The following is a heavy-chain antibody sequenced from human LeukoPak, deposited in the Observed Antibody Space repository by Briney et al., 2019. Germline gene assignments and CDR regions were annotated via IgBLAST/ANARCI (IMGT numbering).Heavy chain of an antibody. J-gene: IGHJ4*02. V-gene: IGHV3-23*01. CDR2: ISGGVGTT. CDR3: AKDSGPYTSGYYGH. Sequence: GGSLRLSRVASGFTLSSYAMSWVRQAPGERLEGVSAISGGVGTTYYADSVKARFTIPSDNSKSKLFVQMNTLRAEDTAVYYCAKDSGPYTSGYYGHWGRGTLVTVSS. CDR1: GFTLSSYA. D-gene: IGHD3-22*01.